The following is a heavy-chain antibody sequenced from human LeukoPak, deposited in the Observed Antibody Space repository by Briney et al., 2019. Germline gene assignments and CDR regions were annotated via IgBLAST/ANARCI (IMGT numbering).Heavy chain of an antibody. CDR2: IYYSGST. V-gene: IGHV4-59*08. CDR3: ARVQVGSSPAFFDY. CDR1: GGSISSYY. D-gene: IGHD6-6*01. J-gene: IGHJ4*02. Sequence: SETLSLTCTVSGGSISSYYWSWIRQPPGKGLEWIGYIYYSGSTNYNPSLKSRVTISVDTSKNQFSLKLSSVTAADTAVYYCARVQVGSSPAFFDYWGQGTLVTVSS.